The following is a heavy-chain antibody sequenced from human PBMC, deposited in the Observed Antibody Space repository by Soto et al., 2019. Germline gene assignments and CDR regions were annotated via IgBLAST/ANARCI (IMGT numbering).Heavy chain of an antibody. D-gene: IGHD3-22*01. J-gene: IGHJ4*02. CDR2: IYTSGTS. Sequence: SETLSLTCTVSGGSITGYYWTWVRQPAGKGLEWIGRIYTSGTSNYNPSLKSRVTMSVDTSKNQFSLKLTSVTAADTAVYYCARDRSGYYHFDNWGQGALVTVSS. V-gene: IGHV4-4*07. CDR3: ARDRSGYYHFDN. CDR1: GGSITGYY.